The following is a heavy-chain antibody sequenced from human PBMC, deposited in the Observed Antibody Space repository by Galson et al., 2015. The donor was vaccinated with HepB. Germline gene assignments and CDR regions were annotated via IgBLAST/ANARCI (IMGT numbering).Heavy chain of an antibody. CDR2: INTHTGNP. CDR1: GYAFTSYS. CDR3: ARSSEFGDYIEF. D-gene: IGHD3-10*01. Sequence: SVKVSCKASGYAFTSYSINWVRQAPGQGLEWMGWINTHTGNPTYAQGLTGRFVIALDTSVSTAYLQISSLEAEDSAVYFCARSSEFGDYIEFWGQGTLVTVFS. J-gene: IGHJ4*02. V-gene: IGHV7-4-1*02.